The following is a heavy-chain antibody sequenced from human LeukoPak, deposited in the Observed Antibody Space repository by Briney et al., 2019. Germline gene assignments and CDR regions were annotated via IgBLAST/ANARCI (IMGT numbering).Heavy chain of an antibody. D-gene: IGHD2-2*01. CDR2: IYHSGST. V-gene: IGHV4-38-2*01. CDR1: GYSISSGYY. Sequence: SETLSLTCAVSGYSISSGYYWGWIRPPPGKGLEWIGSIYHSGSTYYNPSLKSRVTISVDTSKNQFSLRLSSVTAADTAVYYCARVRGYCSGTSCYRYYFDYWGQGTLVTVSS. CDR3: ARVRGYCSGTSCYRYYFDY. J-gene: IGHJ4*02.